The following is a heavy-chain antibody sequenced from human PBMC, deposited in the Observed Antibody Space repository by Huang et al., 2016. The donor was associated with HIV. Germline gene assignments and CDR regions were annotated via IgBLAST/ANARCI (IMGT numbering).Heavy chain of an antibody. Sequence: VPLVQSGAEVKRPGASVQVSCKASGYSFTGHFIHWVRQAPGQGLELMVRIDPAIGAIMLVSRFQGRGSMTRDKSICTAYMELSGLGVDDTAVFFCAREAWASGVAHYFDYWGPGTLVTVSS. J-gene: IGHJ4*02. CDR1: GYSFTGHF. CDR2: IDPAIGAI. V-gene: IGHV1-2*06. CDR3: AREAWASGVAHYFDY. D-gene: IGHD3-10*01.